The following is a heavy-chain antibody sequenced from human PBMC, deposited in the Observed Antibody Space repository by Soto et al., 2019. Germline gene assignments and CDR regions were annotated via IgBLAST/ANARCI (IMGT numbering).Heavy chain of an antibody. CDR1: GGSISGHY. CDR3: ARLTPYDYIWGFDY. V-gene: IGHV4-59*11. Sequence: QVRLQESGPGLVKPSETLSLTCTVSGGSISGHYWSWIRQTPGKGLEWIAYIHYTGLTNYNPSLKSRLTILVDTSNNQFSLTLSSVTAADTAIYYCARLTPYDYIWGFDYWGQGTLVTVSS. J-gene: IGHJ4*02. CDR2: IHYTGLT. D-gene: IGHD3-16*01.